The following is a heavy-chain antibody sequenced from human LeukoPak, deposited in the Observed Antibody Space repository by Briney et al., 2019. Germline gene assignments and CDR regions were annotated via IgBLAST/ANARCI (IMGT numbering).Heavy chain of an antibody. V-gene: IGHV4-39*01. D-gene: IGHD3-22*01. CDR2: ISYSGDT. Sequence: PSETLSLTCTVSGGSISSTSYYWGWIRQPPGKGLEWIGSISYSGDTHYNPSLKSRVTLSVDTSKSQFSLNLSSLTAADTAVFYCARQPHYYDTSAYYPSHFDYWGLGTLVTVAS. CDR3: ARQPHYYDTSAYYPSHFDY. J-gene: IGHJ4*02. CDR1: GGSISSTSYY.